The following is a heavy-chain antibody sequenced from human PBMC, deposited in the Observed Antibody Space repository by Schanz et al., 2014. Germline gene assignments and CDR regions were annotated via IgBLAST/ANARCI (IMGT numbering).Heavy chain of an antibody. J-gene: IGHJ4*02. V-gene: IGHV3-30*03. D-gene: IGHD5-12*01. CDR3: ARKVVATIGGYYDN. CDR1: GFTFSTHA. CDR2: VSSDGNND. Sequence: VQLVESGGGVVQPGRSLRLSRAASGFTFSTHAMHWVRQAPGKGLEWVALVSSDGNNDYYTDSVKGRFTISRDNSKNTVHLQMNSLRAEDTAVYYCARKVVATIGGYYDNWGQGTLVIVSS.